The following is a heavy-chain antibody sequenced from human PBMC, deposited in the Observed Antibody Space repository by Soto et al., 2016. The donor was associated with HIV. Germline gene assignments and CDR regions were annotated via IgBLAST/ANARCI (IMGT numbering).Heavy chain of an antibody. CDR1: GFSFPSCA. Sequence: EVQLLESGGRLGTAWGGSLTLSCAASGFSFPSCAMNWVRQAPGKGLEWVAGIAHTGTSAHYAGSVRGRFTISRDNSKNTLSLQMNTLRAEDTAIYFCAKDILDYSANDYWGQGTLVTVSS. CDR2: IAHTGTSA. V-gene: IGHV3-23*01. CDR3: AKDILDYSANDY. J-gene: IGHJ4*01. D-gene: IGHD4-4*01.